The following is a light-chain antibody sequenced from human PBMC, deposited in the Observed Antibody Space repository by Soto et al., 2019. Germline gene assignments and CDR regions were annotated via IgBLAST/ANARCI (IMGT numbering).Light chain of an antibody. CDR2: AAS. V-gene: IGKV1-12*01. CDR3: QQANSFPLT. Sequence: IKVYISTSAVSGAEDGSVTLPSRASQGIRNELSWSQQRPGNAPTLLISAASRLQSGVPSRFSGSGSGTDFTLTISSLQPEDFATYYFQQANSFPLTFGGGTKVDIK. CDR1: QGIRNE. J-gene: IGKJ4*01.